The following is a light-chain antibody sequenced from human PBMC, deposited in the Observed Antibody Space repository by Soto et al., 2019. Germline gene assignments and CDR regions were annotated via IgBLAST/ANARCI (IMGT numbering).Light chain of an antibody. J-gene: IGKJ3*01. CDR3: QHYYNLPPT. CDR1: QDIRNS. Sequence: DIKMTQSPSSLSASVGDRVTITCQASQDIRNSLNWDQKKPGKAPELLIYDAHNLETGVPSKFSGSGAGTDFTLTIRSLQPEDIATYFCQHYYNLPPTFGPGTNVDIK. CDR2: DAH. V-gene: IGKV1-33*01.